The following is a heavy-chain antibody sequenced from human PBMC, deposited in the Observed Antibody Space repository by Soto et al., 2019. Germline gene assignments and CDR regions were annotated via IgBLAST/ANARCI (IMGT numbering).Heavy chain of an antibody. J-gene: IGHJ6*02. CDR1: GYTFTSYD. D-gene: IGHD3-10*01. V-gene: IGHV1-8*01. CDR3: ARGGAATYGMDV. Sequence: ASVKVSCKASGYTFTSYDINWVRQATGQGLEWMGWMNPNSGNTGYAQKFQGRVTMTRNTSISTAYMELSSLRSEDTAVYYCARGGAATYGMDVWGQGTTVTVSS. CDR2: MNPNSGNT.